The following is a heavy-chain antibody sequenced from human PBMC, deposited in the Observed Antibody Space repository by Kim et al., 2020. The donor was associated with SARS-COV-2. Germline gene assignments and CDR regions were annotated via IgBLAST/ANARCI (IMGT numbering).Heavy chain of an antibody. CDR2: IKQDGSEK. Sequence: GGSLRLSCAASGFTFSSYWMTWVRQAPGKGLEWVANIKQDGSEKYYVDSVKGRFTIYRDNAKKSLYLHMNSLRAEDTAVYYCARAGPYNSTWGNWFDPWGQGILVTVSS. CDR3: ARAGPYNSTWGNWFDP. CDR1: GFTFSSYW. J-gene: IGHJ5*02. D-gene: IGHD1-20*01. V-gene: IGHV3-7*01.